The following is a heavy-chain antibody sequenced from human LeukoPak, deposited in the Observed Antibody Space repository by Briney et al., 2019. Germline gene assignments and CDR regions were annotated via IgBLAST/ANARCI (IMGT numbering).Heavy chain of an antibody. V-gene: IGHV3-23*01. CDR1: GFTFSSYA. Sequence: GGSLRLSCAASGFTFSSYAMSWVRQAPGKGLEWVSAISGSGGSTYYVDSVKVRFTISRDNSRDTLYLQMNGLRAEDTAVYYCAKGYYDYVWGSYYFDYWGQGTLVTVSS. CDR3: AKGYYDYVWGSYYFDY. CDR2: ISGSGGST. D-gene: IGHD3-16*01. J-gene: IGHJ4*02.